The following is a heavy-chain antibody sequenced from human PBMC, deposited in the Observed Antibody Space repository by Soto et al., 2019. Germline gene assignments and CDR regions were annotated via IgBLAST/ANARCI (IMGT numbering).Heavy chain of an antibody. V-gene: IGHV3-30-3*01. D-gene: IGHD2-15*01. CDR3: ARDSGRVADYGMDV. J-gene: IGHJ6*02. CDR2: ISYDGSNK. Sequence: GGSLRLSCAASGFTFSSYAMHWVRQAPGKGLEWVAVISYDGSNKYYADSVKGRFTISRDNSKNTLYLQMNSLRAEDTAVYYCARDSGRVADYGMDVWGQGTTVTVSS. CDR1: GFTFSSYA.